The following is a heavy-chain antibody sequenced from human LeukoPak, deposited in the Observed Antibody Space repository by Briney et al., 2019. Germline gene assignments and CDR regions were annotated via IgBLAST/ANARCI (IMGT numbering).Heavy chain of an antibody. V-gene: IGHV4-39*07. D-gene: IGHD1-1*01. CDR3: AGGAYTGTTVLFDY. J-gene: IGHJ4*02. Sequence: SETLSLTCTVSGGSISSSSYYWGWIRQPPGKGLEWIGSISYSGSTYYNPSLKNRVTISVDTSKNQFSLKLSSVTAADTAVYYCAGGAYTGTTVLFDYWGQGTLVTVSS. CDR2: ISYSGST. CDR1: GGSISSSSYY.